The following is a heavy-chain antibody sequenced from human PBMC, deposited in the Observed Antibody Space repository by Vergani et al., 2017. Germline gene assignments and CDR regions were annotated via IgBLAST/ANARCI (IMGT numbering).Heavy chain of an antibody. CDR1: GFTFTAHG. CDR3: ANEENWFDP. J-gene: IGHJ5*02. Sequence: EVQLLESGGGSAQPGESLRLSCVASGFTFTAHGLNWVRQAPGKGLEWVSGISGSGGNTYYADSVKGRFTISRDNSKNTLYLQMNSLRAEDTAVYYCANEENWFDPWGQGTLVTVSS. CDR2: ISGSGGNT. V-gene: IGHV3-23*01.